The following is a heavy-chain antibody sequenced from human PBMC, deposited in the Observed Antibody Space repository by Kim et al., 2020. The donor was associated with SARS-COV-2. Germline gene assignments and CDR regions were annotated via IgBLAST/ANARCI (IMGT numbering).Heavy chain of an antibody. CDR1: GGSISSSSYY. Sequence: SETLSLTCTVSGGSISSSSYYWGWIRQPPGKGLEWIGSIYYSGSTYYNPSLKSRVTISVDTSKNQFSLKLSSVTAADTAVYYCASKTYYYGSGTPAGAGYWGQGTLVTVSS. CDR3: ASKTYYYGSGTPAGAGY. J-gene: IGHJ4*02. V-gene: IGHV4-39*01. D-gene: IGHD3-10*01. CDR2: IYYSGST.